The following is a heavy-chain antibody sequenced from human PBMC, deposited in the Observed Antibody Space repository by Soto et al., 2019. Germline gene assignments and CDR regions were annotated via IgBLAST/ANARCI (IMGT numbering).Heavy chain of an antibody. D-gene: IGHD2-2*01. J-gene: IGHJ5*02. CDR3: ARVSRAAFCSSTSCYNWFDP. CDR1: GGSISSYY. CDR2: IYYSGST. V-gene: IGHV4-59*01. Sequence: SETLSLTCTVSGGSISSYYWSWIRQPPGKGLEWIGYIYYSGSTNYNPSLKSRVTISVDTSKNQFSLKLSSVTAADTAVYYCARVSRAAFCSSTSCYNWFDPWGQGTLVTVSS.